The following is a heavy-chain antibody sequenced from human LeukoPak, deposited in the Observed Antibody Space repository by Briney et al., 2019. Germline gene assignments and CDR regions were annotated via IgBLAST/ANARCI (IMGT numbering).Heavy chain of an antibody. V-gene: IGHV4-31*03. D-gene: IGHD3-22*01. Sequence: SETLSLTCTVSGGSISSGGYYWSWIRQHPGKGLEWIGYIYYSRSTYYNPSLKSRVTISVDTSKNQFSLKLSSVTAADTAVYYWARDRRYYDSSGYSLWFDPWGQGTLVTVSS. CDR2: IYYSRST. CDR1: GGSISSGGYY. J-gene: IGHJ5*02. CDR3: ARDRRYYDSSGYSLWFDP.